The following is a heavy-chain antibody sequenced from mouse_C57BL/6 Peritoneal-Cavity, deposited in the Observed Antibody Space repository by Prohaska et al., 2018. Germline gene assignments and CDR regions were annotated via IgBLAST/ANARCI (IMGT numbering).Heavy chain of an antibody. D-gene: IGHD4-1*01. CDR2: IHPNNVGT. J-gene: IGHJ2*01. V-gene: IGHV1-26*01. CDR3: ARTGAY. Sequence: HGKRLEWIGDIHPNNVGTSYNQKFNGKATLTVDKSSSTAYMERRSLTSEDSAVYYGARTGAYWGQGTTLTASS.